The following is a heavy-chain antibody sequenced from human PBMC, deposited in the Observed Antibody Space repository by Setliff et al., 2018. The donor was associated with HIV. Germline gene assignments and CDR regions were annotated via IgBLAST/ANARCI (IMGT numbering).Heavy chain of an antibody. CDR2: ISYSGST. J-gene: IGHJ5*02. Sequence: SETLSLTCTVSGDSITSTNYYWGWIRQPPGKGLEWIGSISYSGSTYYKSSLKSRVTISVGASKNHFSLKLSSVTAADTAVYYCARCPVLLWFGKISGVDWFDPWGQGTLVTVSS. CDR3: ARCPVLLWFGKISGVDWFDP. CDR1: GDSITSTNYY. V-gene: IGHV4-39*07. D-gene: IGHD3-10*01.